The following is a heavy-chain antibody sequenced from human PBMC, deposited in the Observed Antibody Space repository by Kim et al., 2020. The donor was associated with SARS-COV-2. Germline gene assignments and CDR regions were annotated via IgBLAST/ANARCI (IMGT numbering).Heavy chain of an antibody. Sequence: RFTISRDNSKNTLYLQMNSLRAEDTAVYYCARDPGYCSSTSCYRKGYFDYWGQGTLVTVSS. D-gene: IGHD2-2*02. J-gene: IGHJ4*02. V-gene: IGHV3-30*01. CDR3: ARDPGYCSSTSCYRKGYFDY.